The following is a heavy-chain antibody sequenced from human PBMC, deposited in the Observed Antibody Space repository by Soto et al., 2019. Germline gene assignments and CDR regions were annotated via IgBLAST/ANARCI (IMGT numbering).Heavy chain of an antibody. J-gene: IGHJ6*02. V-gene: IGHV1-18*01. CDR1: GYTFTRYG. D-gene: IGHD3-16*01. Sequence: QVPLVQSGAEVKNPGASVKVSCKASGYTFTRYGIGWARQAPGQGLEWMGWINTDNGNTNYAQNVQGRVTLTTDTSTSTAYMELRSLRSNDTAIYYCAMVDVYVTPSPQDVWGQGTTVIVSS. CDR2: INTDNGNT. CDR3: AMVDVYVTPSPQDV.